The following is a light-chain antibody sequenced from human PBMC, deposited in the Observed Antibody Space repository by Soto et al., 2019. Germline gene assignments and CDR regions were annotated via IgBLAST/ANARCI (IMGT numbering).Light chain of an antibody. J-gene: IGLJ3*02. CDR1: SSDVGEENY. V-gene: IGLV2-8*01. Sequence: QSALTQPPSASGSPGQSVTITCSGTSSDVGEENYVSWYQQHPGKVPKLILYEVSKRPSGVPDRFSGSRSGNTASLTVSGLQAEDEADYYCSSYAGRNNWVFGGGTKLTVL. CDR3: SSYAGRNNWV. CDR2: EVS.